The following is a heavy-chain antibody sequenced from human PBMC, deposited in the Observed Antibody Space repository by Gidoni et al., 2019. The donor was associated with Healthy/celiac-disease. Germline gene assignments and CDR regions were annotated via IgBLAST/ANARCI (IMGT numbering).Heavy chain of an antibody. CDR1: GFTFSSYG. Sequence: QVQLVESGGGVVQPGRSLRLSCAASGFTFSSYGLPWVRQAPGKGLEWVAVISYEGSNKYYADSVKGRFTISRDNSKNTLYLQMNSLRAEDTAVYYCAKGSRRIYYYDSSGQPGFDYWGQGTLVTVSS. V-gene: IGHV3-30*18. CDR3: AKGSRRIYYYDSSGQPGFDY. D-gene: IGHD3-22*01. CDR2: ISYEGSNK. J-gene: IGHJ4*02.